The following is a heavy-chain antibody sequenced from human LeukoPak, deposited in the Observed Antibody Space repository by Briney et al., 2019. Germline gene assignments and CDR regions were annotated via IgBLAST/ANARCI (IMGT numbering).Heavy chain of an antibody. CDR1: GFTFSSYS. CDR3: ARGCTSTSCYAPYFDY. D-gene: IGHD2-2*01. V-gene: IGHV3-48*02. Sequence: GGSLRLSCAASGFTFSSYSMNWVRQAPGKGLEWVSYISSSSSTIKHADSVKGRFTTSRDNAKNSLYLQMNSLRDEDTAVYYCARGCTSTSCYAPYFDYWGQGTLVTVSS. CDR2: ISSSSSTI. J-gene: IGHJ4*02.